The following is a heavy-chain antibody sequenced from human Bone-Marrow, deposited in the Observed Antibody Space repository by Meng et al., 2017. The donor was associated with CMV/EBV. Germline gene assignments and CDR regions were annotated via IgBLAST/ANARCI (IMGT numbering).Heavy chain of an antibody. CDR2: IRSVGTEK. CDR3: AKFLSLEPDDAFDI. CDR1: GFTFRRYD. D-gene: IGHD3-3*01. J-gene: IGHJ3*02. V-gene: IGHV3-30*02. Sequence: GGSRRLSWPASGFTFRRYDIHWVRQAPGKGLEWVATIRSVGTEKYYADSVKGRFTISRDKFKNTLYLQMRSLRPDDAAVYYCAKFLSLEPDDAFDIWGQGAVVTVSS.